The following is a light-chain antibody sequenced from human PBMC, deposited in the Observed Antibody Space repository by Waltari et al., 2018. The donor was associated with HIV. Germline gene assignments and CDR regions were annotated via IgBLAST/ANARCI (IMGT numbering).Light chain of an antibody. V-gene: IGKV1-39*01. Sequence: DIQMTQTPSSLSASVGDRVTITCRASKNIRRILNWYQQKPGKAPSILIYAASTLQSGVPSRFSGSGSGADFTLTISTLQPEDFATYYCQQTYTPPWTFGQGTMVDIK. J-gene: IGKJ1*01. CDR1: KNIRRI. CDR2: AAS. CDR3: QQTYTPPWT.